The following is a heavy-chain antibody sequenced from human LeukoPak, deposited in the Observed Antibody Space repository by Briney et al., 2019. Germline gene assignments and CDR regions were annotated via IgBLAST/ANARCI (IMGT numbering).Heavy chain of an antibody. CDR1: GYTFTGYY. CDR3: ARPPSSSWYLLPDY. Sequence: EASVTVSYKASGYTFTGYYMHWVRQAPGQGLEWMGWINPNSGGTNYAQKFQGRVTMTRDTSISTAYMELSRLRSDDTAVYYCARPPSSSWYLLPDYWGQGTLVTVSS. D-gene: IGHD6-13*01. J-gene: IGHJ4*02. CDR2: INPNSGGT. V-gene: IGHV1-2*02.